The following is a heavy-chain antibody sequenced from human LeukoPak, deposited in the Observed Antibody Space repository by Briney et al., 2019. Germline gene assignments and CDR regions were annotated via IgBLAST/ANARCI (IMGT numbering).Heavy chain of an antibody. D-gene: IGHD6-19*01. Sequence: VKVSCKASGFTFTSSAVQWVRQARGQRPEWIGWIVVGSGNTNYAQKFQERVTITRDMSTSTAYMELSSLRSEDTAVYYCAAGDRHSSGWHWFDPWGQGTLVTVSS. V-gene: IGHV1-58*01. CDR2: IVVGSGNT. CDR3: AAGDRHSSGWHWFDP. J-gene: IGHJ5*02. CDR1: GFTFTSSA.